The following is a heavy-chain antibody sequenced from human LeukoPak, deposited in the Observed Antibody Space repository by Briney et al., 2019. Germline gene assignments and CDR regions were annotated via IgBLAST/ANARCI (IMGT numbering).Heavy chain of an antibody. V-gene: IGHV3-7*04. CDR2: IKQDGSEK. Sequence: GGSLRLSCAASGITLSTYWMSWVRQAPGKGLEWVANIKQDGSEKSYVDSVKGRFTISRDNAKNPLYLQMNSLRAEDTALYYCARGGLYWHIWGQGTMVTVSS. CDR1: GITLSTYW. J-gene: IGHJ3*02. CDR3: ARGGLYWHI. D-gene: IGHD2-15*01.